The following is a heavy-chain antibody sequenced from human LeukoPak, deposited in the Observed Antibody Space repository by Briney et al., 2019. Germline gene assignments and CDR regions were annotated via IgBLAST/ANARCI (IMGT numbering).Heavy chain of an antibody. V-gene: IGHV4-39*01. Sequence: PSETLSLTCTVSGGSISSTNYYWGWIRQPPGKGLEWIGTIYYSGNTYYNPSLKSRVTIFVDTSKNHFSLKLSFVTASDTAVYYCARQRSNSGYYSNWFDTWGQGTLVTVSS. CDR1: GGSISSTNYY. CDR3: ARQRSNSGYYSNWFDT. J-gene: IGHJ5*02. D-gene: IGHD3-3*01. CDR2: IYYSGNT.